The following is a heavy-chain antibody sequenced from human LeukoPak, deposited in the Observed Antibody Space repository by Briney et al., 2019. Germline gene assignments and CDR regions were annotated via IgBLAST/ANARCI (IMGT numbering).Heavy chain of an antibody. J-gene: IGHJ4*02. D-gene: IGHD6-19*01. Sequence: GASVRVSCKASGYTFTGYYMHWVRQAPGQGLEWMGWINPNSGGTNYAQKFQGRVTMTRDTSISTAYMELSRLRSDDTAVYYCARGAKLAVAGRFDYWGQGTLVTVSS. CDR3: ARGAKLAVAGRFDY. CDR1: GYTFTGYY. V-gene: IGHV1-2*02. CDR2: INPNSGGT.